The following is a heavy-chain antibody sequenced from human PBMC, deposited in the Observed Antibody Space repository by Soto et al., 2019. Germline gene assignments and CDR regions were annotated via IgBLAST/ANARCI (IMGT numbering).Heavy chain of an antibody. D-gene: IGHD3-22*01. V-gene: IGHV5-10-1*01. CDR3: ASHPYYYDSSGYYDIPPY. CDR1: GYSFTSYW. CDR2: IDPSDSYT. J-gene: IGHJ4*02. Sequence: PGESLKISCQGSGYSFTSYWISWVRQMPGKGLEWMGRIDPSDSYTNYSPSFQGHVTISADKSISTAYLQWSSLKASDTAMYYCASHPYYYDSSGYYDIPPYWGQGTLVTVS.